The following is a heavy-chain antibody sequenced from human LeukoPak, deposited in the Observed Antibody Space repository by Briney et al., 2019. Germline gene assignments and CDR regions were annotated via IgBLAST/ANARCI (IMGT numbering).Heavy chain of an antibody. CDR1: GGSFSGYY. CDR3: ARASDYGGNIDS. Sequence: SSETLSLTCAVYGGSFSGYYWSWIRQPPGEGLEWIGEISHGGSTNSNPSLKSRVTISMNTPENQFSLSLSSVTAADTAVYYCARASDYGGNIDSSGQGTLVTVSS. CDR2: ISHGGST. V-gene: IGHV4-34*01. J-gene: IGHJ4*02. D-gene: IGHD4-23*01.